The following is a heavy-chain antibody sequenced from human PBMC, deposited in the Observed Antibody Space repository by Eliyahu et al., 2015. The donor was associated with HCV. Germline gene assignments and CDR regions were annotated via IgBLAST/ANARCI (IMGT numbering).Heavy chain of an antibody. CDR2: IKSKTDGGTT. V-gene: IGHV3-15*01. Sequence: EVQLVESGGGXVKPGGSLRLSCXXSXFSFPIXWMSWVRQAPGKGXEWVGQIKSKTDGGTTDYPAPLKGRFTISRDDSKNTLYLQMNSLQTEDTAVYYCATEGRTYSGGWHYYFDYWGQGTLVTVSS. CDR3: ATEGRTYSGGWHYYFDY. CDR1: XFSFPIXW. J-gene: IGHJ4*02. D-gene: IGHD6-19*01.